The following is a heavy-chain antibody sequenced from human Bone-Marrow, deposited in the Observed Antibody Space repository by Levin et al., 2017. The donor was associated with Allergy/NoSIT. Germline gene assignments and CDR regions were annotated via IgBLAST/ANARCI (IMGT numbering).Heavy chain of an antibody. CDR2: IWYDGSNE. D-gene: IGHD1-14*01. J-gene: IGHJ4*02. V-gene: IGHV3-33*01. CDR3: ARDGPDAN. CDR1: GFTFSSYG. Sequence: GGSLRLSCVASGFTFSSYGMHWFRQTPGKGLEWVAFIWYDGSNEHYANSVKGRFTISRDDSKNTLYLHMDSLKADDTAVYYCARDGPDANWGQGTLVTVSS.